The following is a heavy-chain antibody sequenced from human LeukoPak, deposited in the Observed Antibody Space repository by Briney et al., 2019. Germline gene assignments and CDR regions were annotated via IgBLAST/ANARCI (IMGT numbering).Heavy chain of an antibody. J-gene: IGHJ6*03. CDR2: IYHSGST. D-gene: IGHD6-13*01. CDR1: GYSISRGYY. V-gene: IGHV4-38-2*02. CDR3: ARGYSTHRYYYYYYMDV. Sequence: SETLSLTCTVSGYSISRGYYWGWIRQPPGKGLEWIGSIYHSGSTYYNPSLKSRVTISVDTSKNQFSLKLSSVTAADTAVYYCARGYSTHRYYYYYYMDVWGKGTTVTVSS.